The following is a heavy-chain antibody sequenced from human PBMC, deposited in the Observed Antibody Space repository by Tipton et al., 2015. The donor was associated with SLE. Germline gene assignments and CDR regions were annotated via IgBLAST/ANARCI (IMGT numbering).Heavy chain of an antibody. CDR1: GYSISSGYY. CDR3: ARAARGNDY. J-gene: IGHJ4*02. D-gene: IGHD6-6*01. V-gene: IGHV4-38-2*01. Sequence: TLSLTCAVSGYSISSGYYWGWIRQPPGKGLEWIGSINHSGRTNYNPSLKSRVTISVDTSKNQFSLKLSSVTAADTAVYYCARAARGNDYWGQGTLVTVSS. CDR2: INHSGRT.